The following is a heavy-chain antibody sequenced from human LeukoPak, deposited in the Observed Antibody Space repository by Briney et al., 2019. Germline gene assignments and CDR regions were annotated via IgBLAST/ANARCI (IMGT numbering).Heavy chain of an antibody. CDR3: AATAGSQLRRFDP. V-gene: IGHV4-4*07. Sequence: SETLSLTCTVSGASITSYHWSWIRQPAGKGLEWIGRMFYSGNTDYNPSLKSRLTMSIDTSKNQFSLKLSSVTASDTAVYYCAATAGSQLRRFDPWGQGTLVTVSS. D-gene: IGHD2-2*01. CDR2: MFYSGNT. J-gene: IGHJ5*02. CDR1: GASITSYH.